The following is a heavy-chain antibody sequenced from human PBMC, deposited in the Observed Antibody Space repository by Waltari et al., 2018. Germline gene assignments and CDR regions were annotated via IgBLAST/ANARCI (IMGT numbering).Heavy chain of an antibody. J-gene: IGHJ4*02. D-gene: IGHD2-2*01. CDR3: AKDFRGIVVVPAAPDFDY. V-gene: IGHV3-30*02. CDR2: IRYDGSNK. Sequence: QVQLVESGGGVVQPGGSLRLSCAASGFTFSSYGMHWVRQAPGKGLEWVAFIRYDGSNKYYADSVKGRFTIYRDNSKNTLYLQMNSLRAEDTAVYYCAKDFRGIVVVPAAPDFDYWGQGTLVTVSS. CDR1: GFTFSSYG.